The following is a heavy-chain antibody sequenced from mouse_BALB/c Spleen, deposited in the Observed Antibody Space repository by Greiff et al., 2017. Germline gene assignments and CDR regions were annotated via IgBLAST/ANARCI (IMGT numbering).Heavy chain of an antibody. V-gene: IGHV5-9-3*01. CDR3: ARQGTLSLYYFDY. CDR2: ISSGGSYT. CDR1: GFTFSSYA. Sequence: EVQLVESGGGLVKPGGSLKLSCAASGFTFSSYAMSWVRQTPEKRLEWVATISSGGSYTYYPDSVKGRFTISRDNAKNTLYLQMSSLRSEDTAMYYCARQGTLSLYYFDYWGQGTTLTVSS. J-gene: IGHJ2*01.